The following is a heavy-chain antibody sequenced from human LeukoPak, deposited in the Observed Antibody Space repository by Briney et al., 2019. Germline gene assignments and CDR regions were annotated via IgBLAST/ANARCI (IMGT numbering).Heavy chain of an antibody. V-gene: IGHV3-21*01. CDR1: GFTFSSYS. Sequence: GGSLRLSCAASGFTFSSYSMNWVRQAPGKGLEWVSSISSSSYIYYADSVKGRFTISRDNAKNSLYLQMNSLRAEDTAVYYCARDLEYSSSSGNWGQGTLVTVPS. D-gene: IGHD6-6*01. CDR2: ISSSSYI. J-gene: IGHJ4*02. CDR3: ARDLEYSSSSGN.